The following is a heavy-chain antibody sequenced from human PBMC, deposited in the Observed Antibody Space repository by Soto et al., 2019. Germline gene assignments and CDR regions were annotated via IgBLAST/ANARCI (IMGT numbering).Heavy chain of an antibody. Sequence: LSLTCTVSGGSISSCYWSWIRQPPGKGLEWIGYIYYSGSTNYNPSLKSRVTISVDTSKNQFSLKLSSVTAADTAVYYCARVAWDYYDSSGYFDYWGQGTLVTVSS. J-gene: IGHJ4*02. V-gene: IGHV4-59*01. CDR3: ARVAWDYYDSSGYFDY. CDR2: IYYSGST. CDR1: GGSISSCY. D-gene: IGHD3-22*01.